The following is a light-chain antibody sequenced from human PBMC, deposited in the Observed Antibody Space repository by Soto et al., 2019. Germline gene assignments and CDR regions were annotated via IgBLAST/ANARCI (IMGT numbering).Light chain of an antibody. J-gene: IGKJ3*01. V-gene: IGKV1D-16*01. Sequence: DIQMTQSPSSLSASVGDRVTITCRASQRISTWLAWYQQKPEKGPRSLIYAASRLQNGVPPRFSGSGSGTEFTLTISSLEPEDFGTYYCPQYDNDPFTFGPGTKVDV. CDR2: AAS. CDR1: QRISTW. CDR3: PQYDNDPFT.